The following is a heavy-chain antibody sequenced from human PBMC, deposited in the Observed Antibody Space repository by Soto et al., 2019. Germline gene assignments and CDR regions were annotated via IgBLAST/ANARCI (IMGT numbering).Heavy chain of an antibody. CDR1: RVGLASSS. V-gene: IGHV1-46*01. CDR3: ARGVRSTNPLQTNASDI. J-gene: IGHJ3*02. CDR2: INPSGGST. D-gene: IGHD2-2*01. Sequence: WEACRVGLASSSMWWVHHSTGKGLEWMGIINPSGGSTSYAQKFQGRVTMTRDTSTSTVYMELSSLRSEDTAVYYFARGVRSTNPLQTNASDIWGKRTTDTVS.